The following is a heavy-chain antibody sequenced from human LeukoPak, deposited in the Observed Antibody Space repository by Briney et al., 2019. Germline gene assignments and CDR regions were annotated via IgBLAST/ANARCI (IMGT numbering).Heavy chain of an antibody. V-gene: IGHV3-53*01. J-gene: IGHJ4*02. CDR1: GFSVSNNY. CDR2: IYSGGST. Sequence: GGSLRLSCAASGFSVSNNYMIWVRQAPGKGLEWVSIIYSGGSTYYADSVKGRFTISRDNSKNTRYLQMNSLKAEDTAVYYCARAYYYDSSKHFDYWGQGALVTVSS. CDR3: ARAYYYDSSKHFDY. D-gene: IGHD3-22*01.